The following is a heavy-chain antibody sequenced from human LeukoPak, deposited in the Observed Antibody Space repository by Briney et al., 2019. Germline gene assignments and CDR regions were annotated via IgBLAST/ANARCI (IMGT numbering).Heavy chain of an antibody. J-gene: IGHJ4*02. Sequence: PGGSLRLSCAASGFTFSSYAMHWVRQAPGKGLEYVSAISSNGGSTYYANSVKGRFTISRDNSKNTLYLQMGSLRAEDMAVYYCARALTYYYDSSGYYPLDYWGQGTLVTVSS. CDR3: ARALTYYYDSSGYYPLDY. D-gene: IGHD3-22*01. CDR2: ISSNGGST. V-gene: IGHV3-64*01. CDR1: GFTFSSYA.